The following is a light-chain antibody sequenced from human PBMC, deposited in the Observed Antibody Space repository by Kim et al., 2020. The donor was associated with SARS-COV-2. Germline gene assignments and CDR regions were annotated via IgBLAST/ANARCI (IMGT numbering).Light chain of an antibody. V-gene: IGKV1-33*01. CDR1: QDISNY. CDR3: QQYDNPFT. CDR2: DAS. Sequence: DIQMTQSPSSLSASVGDRVTITCQASQDISNYLNWYQQKPGKVPKLLIYDASNLETGVPSRFSGSGSGTDFTFTISSLQPEDIATYYYQQYDNPFTFGGGTKVDIK. J-gene: IGKJ4*01.